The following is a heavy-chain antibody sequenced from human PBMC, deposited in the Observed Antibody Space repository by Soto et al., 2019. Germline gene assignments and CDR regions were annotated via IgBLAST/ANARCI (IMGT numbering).Heavy chain of an antibody. CDR1: GFTFSTYS. CDR3: ARNGYSYGEGDFDY. CDR2: ISSSSTTI. Sequence: EVRLAESGGGLVQPGGSLRLSCAASGFTFSTYSMNWVRQAPGKGLEWVSYISSSSTTIYYADSVKGRFTISRDNAKNLLYLQMNSLRDEDTAVYYCARNGYSYGEGDFDYWGQGTLVTVSS. D-gene: IGHD5-18*01. J-gene: IGHJ4*02. V-gene: IGHV3-48*02.